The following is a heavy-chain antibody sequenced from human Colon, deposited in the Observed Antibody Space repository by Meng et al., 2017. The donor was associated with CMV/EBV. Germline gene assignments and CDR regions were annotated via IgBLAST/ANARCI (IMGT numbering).Heavy chain of an antibody. CDR3: ARDTVAGTFPNY. D-gene: IGHD6-19*01. CDR2: IIPILGIA. J-gene: IGHJ4*02. V-gene: IGHV1-69*04. Sequence: SVTVSSTASGGTFSSYTISWVRQAPGQGLEWMGRIIPILGIANYAQKFQGRVTITADKSTSTAYMELSSLRSEDTAVYYCARDTVAGTFPNYWGQGTLVTVSS. CDR1: GGTFSSYT.